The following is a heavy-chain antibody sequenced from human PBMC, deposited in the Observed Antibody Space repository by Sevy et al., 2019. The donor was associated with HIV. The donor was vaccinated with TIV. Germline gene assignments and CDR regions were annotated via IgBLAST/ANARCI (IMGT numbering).Heavy chain of an antibody. CDR3: ARGVSDTIFGVVIIPNWFDP. CDR1: GGTFSSYA. Sequence: ASVKVSCKASGGTFSSYAISWVRQAPGQGLEWMGGIIPIFGTANYAQKFQGRVTITADESTSTAYMELSSLRSEDTAVYYCARGVSDTIFGVVIIPNWFDPWGQGTLVTVSS. CDR2: IIPIFGTA. D-gene: IGHD3-3*01. V-gene: IGHV1-69*13. J-gene: IGHJ5*02.